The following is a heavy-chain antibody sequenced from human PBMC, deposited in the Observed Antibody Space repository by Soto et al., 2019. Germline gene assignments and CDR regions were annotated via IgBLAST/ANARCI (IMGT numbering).Heavy chain of an antibody. CDR3: ARLGGYYQAFDS. J-gene: IGHJ4*02. Sequence: SETLSLTCTVSGGSISSYYWSWIRQPPGKGLEWIGYIYYSGSTKYNPSLKSRVTISVDTSKNQFSLRLTSVTAADTAVYYCARLGGYYQAFDSWGQGTLVTVSS. CDR2: IYYSGST. CDR1: GGSISSYY. V-gene: IGHV4-59*08. D-gene: IGHD3-22*01.